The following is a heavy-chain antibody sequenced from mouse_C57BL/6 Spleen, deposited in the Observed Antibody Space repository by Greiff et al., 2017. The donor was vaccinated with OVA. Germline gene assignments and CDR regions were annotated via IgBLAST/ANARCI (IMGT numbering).Heavy chain of an antibody. J-gene: IGHJ3*01. CDR3: ARSTAQASWFAY. V-gene: IGHV1-58*01. CDR1: GYTFTSYG. Sequence: EVKLQQSGAELVRPGSSVKMSCKTSGYTFTSYGINWVKQRPGQGLEWIGYIYIGNGYTAYNEKFKGQATLTSDTSSNTAYMQLSSLTSEDAAIYFCARSTAQASWFAYWGQGTLVTVSA. CDR2: IYIGNGYT. D-gene: IGHD3-2*02.